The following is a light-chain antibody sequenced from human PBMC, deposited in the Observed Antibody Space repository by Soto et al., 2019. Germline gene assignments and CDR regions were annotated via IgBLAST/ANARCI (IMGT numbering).Light chain of an antibody. CDR2: EVS. CDR1: SSDVGKYNY. Sequence: QSALTQPASVSGSPGQSIAISCTGTSSDVGKYNYVSWYQQYPGTAPKLIIYEVSSRPSGVSNRFSGSKSGNTASLTISGLQPEDEADYYCSSFTTSNTWVFGGGTKLTVL. J-gene: IGLJ3*02. V-gene: IGLV2-14*01. CDR3: SSFTTSNTWV.